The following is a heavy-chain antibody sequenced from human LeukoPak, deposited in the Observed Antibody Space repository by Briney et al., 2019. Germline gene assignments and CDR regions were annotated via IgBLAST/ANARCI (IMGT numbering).Heavy chain of an antibody. J-gene: IGHJ4*02. D-gene: IGHD3-16*01. CDR2: IKQDASEE. V-gene: IGHV3-7*01. CDR3: VRDRGGASVDY. CDR1: GFAFAGYW. Sequence: GGSLRLSCAASGFAFAGYWISWVRQAPGKGLEWVANIKQDASEEYYVDSVKGRFTISRDNAKNSLYLQMNSLRAEDTAVYYCVRDRGGASVDYWGQGTLVTVSS.